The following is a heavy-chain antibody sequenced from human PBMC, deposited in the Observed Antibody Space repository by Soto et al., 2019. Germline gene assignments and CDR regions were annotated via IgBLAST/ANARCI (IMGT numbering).Heavy chain of an antibody. CDR3: ARALRTPAGYQWLVYWNYFDY. V-gene: IGHV4-59*12. CDR2: IYYSGST. D-gene: IGHD6-19*01. J-gene: IGHJ4*02. Sequence: SETLSLTCTVSGGSISSYYWSWIRQPPGKGLEWIGYIYYSGSTNYNPSLKSRVTISVDTSKNQFSLKLSSVTAADTAVYYCARALRTPAGYQWLVYWNYFDYWGQGTLVTVSS. CDR1: GGSISSYY.